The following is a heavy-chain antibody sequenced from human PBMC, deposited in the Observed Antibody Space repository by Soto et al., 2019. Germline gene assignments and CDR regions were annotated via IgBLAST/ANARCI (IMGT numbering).Heavy chain of an antibody. Sequence: GGSLDLSLSASGFPFSGYAMNGVRTAPGKGLEWVSGISGNSGFTYYTDSVKGRFTISRDNSKNTLFLQMNALRDEDTAIYYCAKVGSFYVPRSPFDSWGRGIVVPVS. CDR1: GFPFSGYA. V-gene: IGHV3-23*01. CDR3: AKVGSFYVPRSPFDS. J-gene: IGHJ4*02. D-gene: IGHD1-26*01. CDR2: ISGNSGFT.